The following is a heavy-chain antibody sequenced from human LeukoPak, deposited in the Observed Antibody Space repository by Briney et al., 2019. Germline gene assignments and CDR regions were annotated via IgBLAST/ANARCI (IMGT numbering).Heavy chain of an antibody. Sequence: GASVKVSCKVSGYTLTELSMHWVRQAPGKGLEWMGGFDPEDGETIYAQKFQGRVTMTEDTSTDTAYMELSSLRSEDTAVYYCATGFSHGDYFNDAFDIWGQGTMVTVSS. D-gene: IGHD4-17*01. V-gene: IGHV1-24*01. CDR2: FDPEDGET. CDR3: ATGFSHGDYFNDAFDI. J-gene: IGHJ3*02. CDR1: GYTLTELS.